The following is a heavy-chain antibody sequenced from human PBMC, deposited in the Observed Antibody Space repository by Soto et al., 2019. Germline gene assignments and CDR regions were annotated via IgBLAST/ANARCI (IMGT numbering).Heavy chain of an antibody. J-gene: IGHJ3*02. CDR1: GFTFSSYS. CDR2: ISSSSSTI. Sequence: GGSLRLSCAASGFTFSSYSMNWVRQAPGKGLEWVSYISSSSSTIYYADSVKGRFTISRDNAKNSLYLQMNSLRAEDTAVYYCAREVITMVRGVTFGFAFDIGGQGTMGTVSS. CDR3: AREVITMVRGVTFGFAFDI. D-gene: IGHD3-10*01. V-gene: IGHV3-48*01.